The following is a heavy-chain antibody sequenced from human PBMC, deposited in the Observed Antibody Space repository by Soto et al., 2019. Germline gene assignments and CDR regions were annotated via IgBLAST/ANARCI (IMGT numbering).Heavy chain of an antibody. D-gene: IGHD4-17*01. Sequence: QVKLVPSGAAVKKPGASVKVSCKASGYTFTNYYMHWVRQAPGQGLEWMVVINPSGGSTCYPQKLQGRVTMTRDTSTSTVYMELSSLRSDVTAVYYCAGDGVYSPFAYWGQGTLVTVSS. J-gene: IGHJ4*02. CDR1: GYTFTNYY. CDR2: INPSGGST. V-gene: IGHV1-46*03. CDR3: AGDGVYSPFAY.